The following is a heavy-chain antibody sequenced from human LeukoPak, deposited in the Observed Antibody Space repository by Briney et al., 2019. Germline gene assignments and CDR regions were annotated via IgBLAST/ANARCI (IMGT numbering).Heavy chain of an antibody. V-gene: IGHV3-30-3*01. Sequence: GGTLRLSCAASGFTFSGYARHWVRQAPGKGLEWVAVISYDGSNKYYADSVRGRFTISRDNSKNTLQLQMNSLRAEDTAVYYCARETPTDSCPDYWGQGTLVTVSS. J-gene: IGHJ4*02. CDR3: ARETPTDSCPDY. CDR2: ISYDGSNK. CDR1: GFTFSGYA. D-gene: IGHD2-21*01.